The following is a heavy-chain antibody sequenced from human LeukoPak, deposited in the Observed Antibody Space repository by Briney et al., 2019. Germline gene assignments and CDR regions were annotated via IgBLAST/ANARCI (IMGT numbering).Heavy chain of an antibody. CDR3: ATKTSLTYYYDRREVFGLDV. D-gene: IGHD3-22*01. J-gene: IGHJ6*02. Sequence: SETLSLTCAVNVGPFSGYYWSWVPQPPGKGLEWIGEINHSVSTNYNTSLKSRVTISVDSSNSQFSLKLTSVTGADTAVYYCATKTSLTYYYDRREVFGLDVWGQGTTITVSS. CDR2: INHSVST. V-gene: IGHV4-34*01. CDR1: VGPFSGYY.